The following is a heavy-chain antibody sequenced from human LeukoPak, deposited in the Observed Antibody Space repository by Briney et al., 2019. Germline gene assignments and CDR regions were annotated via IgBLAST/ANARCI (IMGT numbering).Heavy chain of an antibody. Sequence: GGSLRLSCAASGFNFSTYGIHWARQAPGKGLEWVAFISNDGNNEYYSDSVKGRFTVSRDNSKNTLSLQMDSLRAEDTALYYCARDRGSYYIDFWGQGTPVTVSS. CDR2: ISNDGNNE. CDR1: GFNFSTYG. CDR3: ARDRGSYYIDF. V-gene: IGHV3-33*05. D-gene: IGHD1-1*01. J-gene: IGHJ4*02.